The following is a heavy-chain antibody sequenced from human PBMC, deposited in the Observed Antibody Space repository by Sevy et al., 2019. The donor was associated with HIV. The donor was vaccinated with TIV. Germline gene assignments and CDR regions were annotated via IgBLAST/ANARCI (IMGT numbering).Heavy chain of an antibody. V-gene: IGHV3-43*01. Sequence: GGSLRLSCSASGFTFDDYTMYWVRQAPGKGLEWVSLMSWDGGSTYYADSVKGRFTISRDNSKNSLYLQMYSLKIEDTALYYCAKDRGFDYGMDVWGQGTTVTVSS. CDR3: AKDRGFDYGMDV. CDR1: GFTFDDYT. D-gene: IGHD3-3*01. J-gene: IGHJ6*02. CDR2: MSWDGGST.